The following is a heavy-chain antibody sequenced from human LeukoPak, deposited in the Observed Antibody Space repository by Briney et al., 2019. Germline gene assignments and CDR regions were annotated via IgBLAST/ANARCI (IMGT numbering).Heavy chain of an antibody. J-gene: IGHJ6*02. D-gene: IGHD4-11*01. CDR2: ISGSGGST. CDR1: VFTFSSYA. V-gene: IGHV3-23*01. CDR3: AKDQLTTVTTRAGMDV. Sequence: PGGSLRLSCAASVFTFSSYAMSWVRQAPGKGLEWVSAISGSGGSTYYADSVKGRFTISRDNSKNTLYLQMNSLRAEDTAVYYCAKDQLTTVTTRAGMDVWGQGTTVTVSS.